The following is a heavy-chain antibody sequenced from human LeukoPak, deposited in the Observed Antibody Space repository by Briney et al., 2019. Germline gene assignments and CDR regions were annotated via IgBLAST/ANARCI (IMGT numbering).Heavy chain of an antibody. V-gene: IGHV5-10-1*01. CDR3: ARRGYGDYFDY. CDR1: GYSFSGYW. D-gene: IGHD4-17*01. J-gene: IGHJ4*02. Sequence: GESLRIACKDSGYSFSGYWISWVRQMPGKGLEWMGRIDPSDSYTNYSPSFQGHVTISVDRSISTAYLQWSSLKASDTAVYYCARRGYGDYFDYWGQGTLVTVSS. CDR2: IDPSDSYT.